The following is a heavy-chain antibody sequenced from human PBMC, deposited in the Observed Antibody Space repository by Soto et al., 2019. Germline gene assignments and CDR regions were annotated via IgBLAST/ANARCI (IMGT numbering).Heavy chain of an antibody. CDR2: IYYSGST. J-gene: IGHJ4*02. V-gene: IGHV4-59*01. CDR1: AGSISSYY. CDR3: ASRIVGATPYFDY. Sequence: SETLSLTCTVSAGSISSYYWSWIRQPPGKGLEWIGYIYYSGSTNYNPSLKSQVTISIDTSKNQFSLKLISVTAADTAVYYCASRIVGATPYFDYWGQGTQVTVSS. D-gene: IGHD1-26*01.